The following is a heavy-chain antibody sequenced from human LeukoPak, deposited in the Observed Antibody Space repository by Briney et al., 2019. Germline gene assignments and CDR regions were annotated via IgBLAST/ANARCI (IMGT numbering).Heavy chain of an antibody. CDR2: INPNSGGT. J-gene: IGHJ4*02. CDR3: ARDPGDMGYFDY. V-gene: IGHV1-2*02. Sequence: GASVKVSCKASGYTFTGYYMHWVRQAPGQGLVWMGWINPNSGGTNYAQKFQGRVTMTRDTSISTAYMELSRLRSDDTAVYYCARDPGDMGYFDYWGQGTLVTVSS. CDR1: GYTFTGYY. D-gene: IGHD7-27*01.